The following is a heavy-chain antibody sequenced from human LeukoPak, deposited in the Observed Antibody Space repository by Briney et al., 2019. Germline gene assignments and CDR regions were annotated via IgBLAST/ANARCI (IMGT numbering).Heavy chain of an antibody. J-gene: IGHJ4*02. D-gene: IGHD2-2*01. CDR3: ARLGIGVVPTAMLGDYYFDY. CDR1: GGSISSTGYY. CDR2: IYYSGSS. Sequence: SETLSLTCTGSGGSISSTGYYWAWIRQPPGKGLEWIGSIYYSGSSHYNPSLKSRVTISVDTSKNQFSLKLMSVTAADTAVYYCARLGIGVVPTAMLGDYYFDYWGQGTLVTVSS. V-gene: IGHV4-39*01.